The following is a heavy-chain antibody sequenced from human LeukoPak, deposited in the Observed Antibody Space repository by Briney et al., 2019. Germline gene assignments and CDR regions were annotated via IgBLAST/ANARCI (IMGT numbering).Heavy chain of an antibody. J-gene: IGHJ4*02. Sequence: GASVKVSCKASGYTFTSYGISWVRQAPGQGLEWMGWISAYNGNTNYAQKFQGRVTITADESTSTAYMELGSLRSGDTAVYYCARGGSGWLQFDYWGQGTLVTVSS. CDR2: ISAYNGNT. D-gene: IGHD5-24*01. CDR1: GYTFTSYG. V-gene: IGHV1-18*01. CDR3: ARGGSGWLQFDY.